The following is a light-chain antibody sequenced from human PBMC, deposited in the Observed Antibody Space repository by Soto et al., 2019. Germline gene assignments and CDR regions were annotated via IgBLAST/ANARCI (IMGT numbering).Light chain of an antibody. CDR3: QQYNNWTRAT. Sequence: EIVMTRSPATLSVSPGERATLSCRASQSISSNLAWYQQKPGQAPRLLMFRTSSRATGFPARFSGSGSGTEFNLTISSLQSEDFGVYSCQQYNNWTRATSGGGTQVDSK. J-gene: IGKJ4*01. CDR1: QSISSN. CDR2: RTS. V-gene: IGKV3-15*01.